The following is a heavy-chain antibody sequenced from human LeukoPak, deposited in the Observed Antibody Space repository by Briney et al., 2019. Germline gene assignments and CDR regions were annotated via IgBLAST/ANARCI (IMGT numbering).Heavy chain of an antibody. CDR1: GGTFSSYA. CDR3: ASGRDNYYYYGMAV. Sequence: SSVKVSCKASGGTFSSYASSWVRQAPGQGLEGMGRVLPLLRIPNHAQKFQGSVTITPDQSTRKAYMELRRLRSQDTAVYYCASGRDNYYYYGMAVWGQGPTLTVSS. D-gene: IGHD5-24*01. CDR2: VLPLLRIP. J-gene: IGHJ6*02. V-gene: IGHV1-69*04.